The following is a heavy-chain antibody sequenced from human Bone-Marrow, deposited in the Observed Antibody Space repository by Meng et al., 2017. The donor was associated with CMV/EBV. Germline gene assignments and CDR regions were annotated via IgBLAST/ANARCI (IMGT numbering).Heavy chain of an antibody. CDR1: GYTFPNYA. Sequence: QVQLVQSGAEMKKPGASVKVSCKASGYTFPNYAIHWMRQAPGQRLEWMGLINPATSNAKYSQTFQGRVTIIRDTSATTAYMELSGLRSEDTAIYYCARGPYSSGWYGLVDYWGQGTLVTVSS. D-gene: IGHD6-19*01. V-gene: IGHV1-3*01. J-gene: IGHJ4*02. CDR2: INPATSNA. CDR3: ARGPYSSGWYGLVDY.